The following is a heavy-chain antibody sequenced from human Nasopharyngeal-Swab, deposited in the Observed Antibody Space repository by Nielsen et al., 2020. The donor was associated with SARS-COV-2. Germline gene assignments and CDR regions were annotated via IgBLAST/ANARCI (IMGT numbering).Heavy chain of an antibody. CDR1: GFTVSSNY. J-gene: IGHJ6*02. CDR3: ARDRGGFYYYYGMDV. D-gene: IGHD3-10*01. V-gene: IGHV3-53*01. CDR2: IYSGGST. Sequence: GESLKISCAASGFTVSSNYMSWVRQAPGKGLEWVSVIYSGGSTYYADSVKGRFTISRDNSKNTLYLQMNSLRAEDTAVYYCARDRGGFYYYYGMDVWGQGTTVTVSS.